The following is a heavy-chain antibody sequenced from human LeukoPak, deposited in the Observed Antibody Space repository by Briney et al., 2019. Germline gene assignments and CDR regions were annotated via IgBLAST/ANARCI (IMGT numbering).Heavy chain of an antibody. CDR2: LYYSGST. D-gene: IGHD6-19*01. J-gene: IGHJ5*02. V-gene: IGHV4-61*01. Sequence: KTSETLSLTCTVSGGSVSSGSYYWSWIRQPPGKGLEWIGYLYYSGSTNYNPSLKSRVTISVDTSKNQFSLKLSSVTAADTAVYYCARRIIAVAGRAAENWFDPWGQGTLVTVSS. CDR3: ARRIIAVAGRAAENWFDP. CDR1: GGSVSSGSYY.